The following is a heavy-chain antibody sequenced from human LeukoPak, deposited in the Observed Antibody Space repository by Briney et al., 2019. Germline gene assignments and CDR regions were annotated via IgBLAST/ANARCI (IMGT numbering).Heavy chain of an antibody. J-gene: IGHJ6*02. D-gene: IGHD2-2*02. CDR1: GHTFTGYY. Sequence: GASVKVSCKASGHTFTGYYMHWVRQAPGQGLEWMGWINPNSGGTNYAQKFQGRVTMTRDTSISTAYMELSRLRSDDTAVYYCVRAYCTNTSCHSYYGMDVWGQGTTVTVSS. CDR2: INPNSGGT. V-gene: IGHV1-2*02. CDR3: VRAYCTNTSCHSYYGMDV.